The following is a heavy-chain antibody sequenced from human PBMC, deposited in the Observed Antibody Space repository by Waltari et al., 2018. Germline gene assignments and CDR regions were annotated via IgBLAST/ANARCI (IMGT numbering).Heavy chain of an antibody. CDR2: IYHSGGT. CDR1: GYSISSGYY. CDR3: ASGVLGLV. Sequence: QVQLQESGPGLVKPSETLSLTCAVSGYSISSGYYWGWIRQPPGKGLEWIGSIYHSGGTYNNPSLKRRVTISVDTSKNQFSLKLSSVTAADTAVYYCASGVLGLVWGQGTLVTVSS. D-gene: IGHD3-16*01. V-gene: IGHV4-38-2*01. J-gene: IGHJ4*02.